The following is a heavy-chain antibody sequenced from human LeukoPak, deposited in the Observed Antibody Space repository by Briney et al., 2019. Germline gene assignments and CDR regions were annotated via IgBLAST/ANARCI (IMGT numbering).Heavy chain of an antibody. D-gene: IGHD1-26*01. CDR3: ARFYANEWALPH. CDR2: ISYDGSNK. J-gene: IGHJ4*02. CDR1: GFTFSSYA. V-gene: IGHV3-30*04. Sequence: GRSLRLSCAASGFTFSSYAMHWVRQAPGKGLEWVALISYDGSNKYYADSVKGRFTISRDNSKNTLSLQMNSLRTEDTAVYYCARFYANEWALPHWGQGTLVTVSS.